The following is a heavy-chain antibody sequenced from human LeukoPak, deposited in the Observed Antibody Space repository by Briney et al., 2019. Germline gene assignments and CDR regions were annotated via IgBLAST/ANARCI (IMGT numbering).Heavy chain of an antibody. CDR3: ARVGYNNYFIDY. CDR2: IYYSGST. CDR1: GGSISSGGYY. D-gene: IGHD4-11*01. Sequence: SETLSLICSVSGGSISSGGYYWSWLRQHPGKGLEWIGYIYYSGSTYYNPSLKSRVAISVDTSKNQFSLTLSSVTAADTAVYYCARVGYNNYFIDYWGQGTLVTVSS. V-gene: IGHV4-31*03. J-gene: IGHJ4*02.